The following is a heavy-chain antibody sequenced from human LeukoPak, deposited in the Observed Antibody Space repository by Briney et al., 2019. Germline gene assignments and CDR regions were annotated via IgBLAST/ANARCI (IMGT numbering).Heavy chain of an antibody. V-gene: IGHV4-39*01. CDR2: IYYSGTT. D-gene: IGHD3-22*01. J-gene: IGHJ3*02. Sequence: PSETLSLTCTVSGGSISSSSYYWDWIRQPPGKGLEWIGAIYYSGTTYYNPSLKSRVTISVDTSRNQFSLKLSSVTATDTAVYYCARMIGDDAFDIWGQGTMVTVSS. CDR1: GGSISSSSYY. CDR3: ARMIGDDAFDI.